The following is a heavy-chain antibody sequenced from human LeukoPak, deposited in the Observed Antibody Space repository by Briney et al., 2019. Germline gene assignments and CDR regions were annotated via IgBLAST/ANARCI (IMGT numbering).Heavy chain of an antibody. CDR1: GYTFPSYF. CDR2: INPTGGST. Sequence: ASVKVSCKASGYTFPSYFMHWVRQAPGQGLEWMGIINPTGGSTTYAQKFQGRVTMTRDTSTSTVYMELSSLRSDDTAVYYCAREGLVTTPGIWGQGTMVTVSS. J-gene: IGHJ3*02. CDR3: AREGLVTTPGI. D-gene: IGHD3-22*01. V-gene: IGHV1-46*01.